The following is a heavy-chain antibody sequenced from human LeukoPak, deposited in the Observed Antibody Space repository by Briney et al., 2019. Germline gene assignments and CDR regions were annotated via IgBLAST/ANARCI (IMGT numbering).Heavy chain of an antibody. D-gene: IGHD3-3*01. J-gene: IGHJ6*03. CDR2: IYHRGST. V-gene: IGHV4-38-2*02. Sequence: SETLSLTCTVSGYSISSGYYWGWIRQPPGKGLEWIGSIYHRGSTYYNPSLKSRVTISVDTSKNQFSLKLSSVTAADTAVYYCARDQYYDFWSGYYYYYYMDVWGKGTTVTVSS. CDR1: GYSISSGYY. CDR3: ARDQYYDFWSGYYYYYYMDV.